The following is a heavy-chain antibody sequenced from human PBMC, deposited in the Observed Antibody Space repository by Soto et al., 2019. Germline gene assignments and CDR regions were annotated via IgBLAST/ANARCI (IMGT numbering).Heavy chain of an antibody. J-gene: IGHJ5*02. CDR1: GFSLSTNGVG. CDR3: ADTETLLRSSEDEVAP. Sequence: ITLKESGPTLVKPTQTLTLTCTFSGFSLSTNGVGVGWIRQPPGKALEWLALIYWDDDKRHSPSLKSRLTITTANTKNPVVRIMTNIYTEDTATVYCADTETLLRSSEDEVAPWGYAPVVTVSP. CDR2: IYWDDDK. V-gene: IGHV2-5*02. D-gene: IGHD4-17*01.